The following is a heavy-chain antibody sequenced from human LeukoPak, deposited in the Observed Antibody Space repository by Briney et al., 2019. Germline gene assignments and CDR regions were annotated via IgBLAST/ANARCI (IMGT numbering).Heavy chain of an antibody. J-gene: IGHJ3*02. CDR1: GFTISSNY. V-gene: IGHV3-53*01. D-gene: IGHD6-19*01. Sequence: GGSLRLSCAASGFTISSNYVSWVRQAPGKGLEWVSVIYSGGSTYYADSVKGRFTISRDNSKNTLYLQMNSLRAEDTAVYYCASSGYSSGWYPSAFDIWGQGTMVTVSS. CDR3: ASSGYSSGWYPSAFDI. CDR2: IYSGGST.